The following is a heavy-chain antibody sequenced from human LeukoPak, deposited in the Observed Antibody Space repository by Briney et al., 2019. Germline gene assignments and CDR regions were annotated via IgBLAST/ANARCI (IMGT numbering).Heavy chain of an antibody. CDR1: GFSFSSYW. D-gene: IGHD6-13*01. Sequence: GGSLRLSCAASGFSFSSYWMSWVRQAPGKGLEWVANIKQDGSEKYYVDSVKGRFTISRDNAKNSLYLQMNSLRAEDTAVYYCAREAYSSSWYPSQDAFDIWGQGTMVTVSS. J-gene: IGHJ3*02. CDR2: IKQDGSEK. CDR3: AREAYSSSWYPSQDAFDI. V-gene: IGHV3-7*01.